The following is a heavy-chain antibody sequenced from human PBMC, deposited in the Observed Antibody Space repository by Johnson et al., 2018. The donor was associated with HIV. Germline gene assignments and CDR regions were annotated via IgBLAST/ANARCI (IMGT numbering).Heavy chain of an antibody. V-gene: IGHV3-30*04. CDR1: GFTFSSHA. CDR3: ARGRCELYGDDAFDI. Sequence: QVQLLESGGGVVQPGRSLRLSCAASGFTFSSHAMHWVRQAPGKGLEWVAFISYDGSNKYYADSVKGRFNIYRDNAKNTLYLQMNSLRAEETAVYYCARGRCELYGDDAFDIGGQGTMVTVSS. CDR2: ISYDGSNK. J-gene: IGHJ3*02. D-gene: IGHD2-8*01.